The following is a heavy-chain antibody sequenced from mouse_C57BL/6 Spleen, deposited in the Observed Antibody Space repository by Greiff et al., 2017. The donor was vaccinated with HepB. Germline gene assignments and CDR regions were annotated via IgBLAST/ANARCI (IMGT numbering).Heavy chain of an antibody. J-gene: IGHJ4*01. CDR1: GFTFSDYG. CDR3: ARKVYDYDGAMDY. V-gene: IGHV5-17*01. Sequence: EVKLMESGGGLVKPGGSLKLSCAASGFTFSDYGMHWVRQAPEKGLEWVAYISSGSSTIYYADTVKGRFTISRDNAKNTLFLQMTSLRSEDTAMYYCARKVYDYDGAMDYWGQRTSVTVSS. D-gene: IGHD2-4*01. CDR2: ISSGSSTI.